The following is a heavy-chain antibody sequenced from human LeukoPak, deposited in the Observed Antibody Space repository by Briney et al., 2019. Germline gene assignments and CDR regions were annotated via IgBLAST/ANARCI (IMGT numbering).Heavy chain of an antibody. CDR3: ARGLRLGELSLYYFDY. CDR2: INPNSGGT. D-gene: IGHD3-16*02. Sequence: ASVKVSCKASGYTFTGYYMHWVRQAPGQGLEWMGWINPNSGGTNYAQKFQGRVTMTRDTSISTARMELSRLRSDDTAVYYCARGLRLGELSLYYFDYWGQGTLVTVSS. J-gene: IGHJ4*02. V-gene: IGHV1-2*02. CDR1: GYTFTGYY.